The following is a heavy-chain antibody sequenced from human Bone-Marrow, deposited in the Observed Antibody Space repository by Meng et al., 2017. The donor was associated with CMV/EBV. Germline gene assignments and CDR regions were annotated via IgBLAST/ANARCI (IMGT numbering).Heavy chain of an antibody. CDR1: GVSISTHY. D-gene: IGHD1-1*01. J-gene: IGHJ4*02. CDR2: IHYTGRA. V-gene: IGHV4-59*11. Sequence: QWQLQQAGPGLVKPSESLSLTCRVSGVSISTHYWSWIRQTPGKGLEWIASIHYTGRADYSPSLKSRVTVSVDTSDSQLSLKLSSVTTADTAMYYCAERGGGYWGQGILVTVSS. CDR3: AERGGGY.